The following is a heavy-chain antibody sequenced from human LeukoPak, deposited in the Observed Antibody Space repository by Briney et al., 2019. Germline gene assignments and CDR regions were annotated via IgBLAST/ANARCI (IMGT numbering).Heavy chain of an antibody. CDR3: AKLPFGGYYDSSGYLGYFDY. CDR2: IRYDGSNK. Sequence: GGSLRLSCAASGFTFSNYGMHWVRQAPGKGLEWVAFIRYDGSNKYYAESVKGRFTISRDNSKNTPYLQMNSLRAEDTAVYYCAKLPFGGYYDSSGYLGYFDYWGQGTLVTVSS. V-gene: IGHV3-30*02. J-gene: IGHJ4*02. CDR1: GFTFSNYG. D-gene: IGHD3-22*01.